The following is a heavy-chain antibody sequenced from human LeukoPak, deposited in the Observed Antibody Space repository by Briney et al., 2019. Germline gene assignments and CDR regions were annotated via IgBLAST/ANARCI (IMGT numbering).Heavy chain of an antibody. V-gene: IGHV4-39*01. CDR3: ARQDFWSGPLGLFDY. Sequence: PSETLSLTCTVSGGSISSSSYHWGWIRQPPGKGLEWIGSIYYSGSTYYNPSLKSRVTISVDTSKNQFSLKLSSVTAADTAVYYCARQDFWSGPLGLFDYWGQGTLVTVSS. CDR1: GGSISSSSYH. D-gene: IGHD3-3*01. J-gene: IGHJ4*02. CDR2: IYYSGST.